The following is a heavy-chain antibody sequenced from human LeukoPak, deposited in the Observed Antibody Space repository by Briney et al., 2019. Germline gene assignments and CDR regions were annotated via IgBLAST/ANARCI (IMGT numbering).Heavy chain of an antibody. J-gene: IGHJ4*02. V-gene: IGHV5-51*01. CDR3: ARQEDDSGFFDY. D-gene: IGHD4-17*01. CDR1: GYSFSTYW. CDR2: IYPADSDT. Sequence: ESLKISCKGSGYSFSTYWIGWVRQMPGKGLEWMGIIYPADSDTRYSPSFQGQVTISADKSITTAYLQWSSLKASDTAMYYCARQEDDSGFFDYWGRGTQVTVSS.